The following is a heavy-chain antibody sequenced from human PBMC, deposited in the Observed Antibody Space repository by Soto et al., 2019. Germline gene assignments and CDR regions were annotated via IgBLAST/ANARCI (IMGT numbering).Heavy chain of an antibody. CDR1: GVSISSGRYY. CDR2: IYYSGST. Sequence: SETLSLTCTVSGVSISSGRYYWSWIRQYPGEALEWIGNIYYSGSTYYNPSLRSRVTISVDKSKNQFSLKLSSVTAADTAVYYCARASYGDLLDYWGQGTLVTVSS. V-gene: IGHV4-31*03. D-gene: IGHD4-17*01. CDR3: ARASYGDLLDY. J-gene: IGHJ4*02.